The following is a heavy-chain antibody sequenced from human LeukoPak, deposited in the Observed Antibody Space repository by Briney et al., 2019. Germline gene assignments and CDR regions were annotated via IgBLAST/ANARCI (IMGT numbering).Heavy chain of an antibody. V-gene: IGHV4-34*01. CDR2: INDSGGT. CDR3: ARRITIIYYMDL. J-gene: IGHJ6*03. D-gene: IGHD5-24*01. Sequence: SETLSLTCAVSDGSFSGYYWTWIRQFPGKGLEWIGEINDSGGTNYSPSLKSRVTISVATSKNQFSLQLSSVTAADTAVYYCARRITIIYYMDLWGKGTTVIVSS. CDR1: DGSFSGYY.